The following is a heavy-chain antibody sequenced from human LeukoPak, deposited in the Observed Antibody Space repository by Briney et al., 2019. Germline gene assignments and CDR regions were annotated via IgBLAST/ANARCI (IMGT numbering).Heavy chain of an antibody. CDR2: IKQDGSEK. J-gene: IGHJ5*02. D-gene: IGHD6-19*01. V-gene: IGHV3-7*01. CDR1: GFTFSSYW. CDR3: ARAVQDISGWYGDYNWFDP. Sequence: WGSLRLSGAASGFTFSSYWVSWVRQGPGKGLECVANIKQDGSEKYYVDSVKGRFTISRDNAKNSLYLQMNSLGAEDTAVYYCARAVQDISGWYGDYNWFDPWGQGTLVTVSS.